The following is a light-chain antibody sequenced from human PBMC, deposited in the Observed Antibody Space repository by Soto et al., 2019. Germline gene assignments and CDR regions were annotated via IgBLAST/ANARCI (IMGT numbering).Light chain of an antibody. CDR3: QQYNNWPRAT. J-gene: IGKJ4*01. Sequence: EMVMTQSPATLSVSPGERATLSCRASESINGNLAWYQQKPGQAPRLLMFRTSIRATGFPARFSGTGSGTEFNLTISSLQSEDVAVYYCQQYNNWPRATFGGGTKVEIK. CDR2: RTS. V-gene: IGKV3-15*01. CDR1: ESINGN.